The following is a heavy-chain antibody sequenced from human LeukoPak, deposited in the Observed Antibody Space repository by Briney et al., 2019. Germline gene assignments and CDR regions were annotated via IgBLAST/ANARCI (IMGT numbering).Heavy chain of an antibody. D-gene: IGHD2-2*01. J-gene: IGHJ3*02. Sequence: PSETLSLTCAVYGGSFSGYYWSWIRQPPGKGLEWIGEINHSGSTNYNPSLKSRVTISVDTSKNQFSLKLSSVTAADTAVYYCARIPTNAVPAAHNGFDIWGQGTMLTVSP. CDR3: ARIPTNAVPAAHNGFDI. CDR2: INHSGST. V-gene: IGHV4-34*01. CDR1: GGSFSGYY.